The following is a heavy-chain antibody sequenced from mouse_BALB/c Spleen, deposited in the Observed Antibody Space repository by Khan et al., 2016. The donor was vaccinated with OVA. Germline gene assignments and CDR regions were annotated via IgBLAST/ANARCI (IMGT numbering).Heavy chain of an antibody. CDR2: ISSDSNTI. CDR3: ATSYFYGYYFDY. Sequence: EVQLQESGGGLVQSGGSRKLSCVASGFTFTSYGMHWIRQAPEKGLEWVAYISSDSNTIYYADTVKGRFTISRDNPKNTLFLQMTSLRSGDTAMYFCATSYFYGYYFDYWGQGTTLTVSS. CDR1: GFTFTSYG. V-gene: IGHV5-17*02. J-gene: IGHJ2*01. D-gene: IGHD1-1*01.